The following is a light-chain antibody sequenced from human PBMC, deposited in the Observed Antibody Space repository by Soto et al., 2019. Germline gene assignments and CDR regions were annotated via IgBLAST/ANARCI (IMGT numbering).Light chain of an antibody. CDR1: SSDVGSYNL. J-gene: IGLJ2*01. CDR3: CSYAGSSTPYVV. CDR2: EGS. Sequence: QSVLTQPASVSGSPGQSITISCTGTSSDVGSYNLVSWYQQHPGKAPKLMIYEGSKRPSGVSNRFSGSKSGNTASLTISGLQAEDEADYYCCSYAGSSTPYVVFGGGTKVNVL. V-gene: IGLV2-23*01.